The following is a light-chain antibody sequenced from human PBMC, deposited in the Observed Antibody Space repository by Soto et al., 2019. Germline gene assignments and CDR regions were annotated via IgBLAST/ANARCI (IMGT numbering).Light chain of an antibody. V-gene: IGKV3-11*01. CDR3: QHRSNWPMYT. CDR2: DVS. J-gene: IGKJ2*01. CDR1: QSLSSS. Sequence: EIVLTQSPVTLSLSPGERAILSCRASQSLSSSLGWYQQKPGQAPRLLIYDVSNRATGIPARFSGSGSGTDFTLTISSLEAEDFALYYCQHRSNWPMYTFGQGTKLEIK.